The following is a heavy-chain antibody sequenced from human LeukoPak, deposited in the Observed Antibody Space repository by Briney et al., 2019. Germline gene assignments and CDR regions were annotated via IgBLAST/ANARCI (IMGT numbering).Heavy chain of an antibody. CDR2: ISWNSGSI. CDR3: ARGQARFDY. CDR1: GFTFDDYA. V-gene: IGHV3-9*01. J-gene: IGHJ4*02. Sequence: GGSLRLSCAASGFTFDDYAMHWVRHAPGKGLEWVSGISWNSGSIGYADSVKGRFTISRDNAKNSLYLQMNSLRAEDTALYYCARGQARFDYWGQGTLVTVSS.